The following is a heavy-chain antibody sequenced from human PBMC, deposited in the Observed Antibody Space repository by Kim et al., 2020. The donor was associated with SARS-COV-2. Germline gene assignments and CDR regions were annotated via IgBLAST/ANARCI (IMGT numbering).Heavy chain of an antibody. CDR2: INHSGST. CDR1: GGSFSGYY. J-gene: IGHJ4*02. V-gene: IGHV4-34*01. Sequence: SETLSLTCAVYGGSFSGYYWSWIRQPPGKGLEWIGEINHSGSTNYNPSLKSRVTISVDTSKNQFSLKLSSVTAADTAVYYCARGLLYFYGRIAVAGTGLDYWGQGTLVTVSS. D-gene: IGHD6-19*01. CDR3: ARGLLYFYGRIAVAGTGLDY.